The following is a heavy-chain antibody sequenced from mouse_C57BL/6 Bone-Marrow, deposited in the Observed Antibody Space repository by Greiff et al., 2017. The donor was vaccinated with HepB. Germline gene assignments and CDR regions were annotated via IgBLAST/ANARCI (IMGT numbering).Heavy chain of an antibody. J-gene: IGHJ3*01. CDR1: GYSITSGYY. Sequence: QLQQSGPGLVKPSQSLSLTCSVPGYSITSGYYWNWIRQFPGNKLEWMGYISYDGSNNYNPSLKNRISITRDTSKNQFFLKLNSVTTEDTATYYCARGYYGSAWFAYWGQGTLVTVSA. V-gene: IGHV3-6*01. D-gene: IGHD1-1*01. CDR3: ARGYYGSAWFAY. CDR2: ISYDGSN.